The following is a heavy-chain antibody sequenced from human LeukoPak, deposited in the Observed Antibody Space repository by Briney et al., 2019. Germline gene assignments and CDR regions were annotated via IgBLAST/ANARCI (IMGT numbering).Heavy chain of an antibody. Sequence: SETLSLTCTASGGSISSSSYYWSWIRQPPGKGLEWIGYIYYSGSTNYNPSLKSRVTISVDTSKNQFSLKLSSVTAADTAVYYCARGPTNPLGGWFDPWGQGTLVTVSS. V-gene: IGHV4-61*01. CDR2: IYYSGST. CDR1: GGSISSSSYY. CDR3: ARGPTNPLGGWFDP. J-gene: IGHJ5*02. D-gene: IGHD1-14*01.